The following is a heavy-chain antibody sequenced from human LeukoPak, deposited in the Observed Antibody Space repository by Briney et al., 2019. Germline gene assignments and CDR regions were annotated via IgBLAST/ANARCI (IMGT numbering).Heavy chain of an antibody. CDR2: ISSSSSYI. V-gene: IGHV3-21*04. J-gene: IGHJ4*02. CDR1: GFTFSSYS. CDR3: ARGTIHDFWSGYSYYFDY. Sequence: GGSLRLSCAASGFTFSSYSMNWVRQAPGKGLEWVSSISSSSSYIYYADSVKGRFTISRDNAKNSLYLQMNSLRAEDTALYYCARGTIHDFWSGYSYYFDYWGQGTLVTVSS. D-gene: IGHD3-3*01.